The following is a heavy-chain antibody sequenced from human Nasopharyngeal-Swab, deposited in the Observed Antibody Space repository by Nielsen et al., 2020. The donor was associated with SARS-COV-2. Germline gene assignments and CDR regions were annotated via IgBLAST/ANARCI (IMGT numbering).Heavy chain of an antibody. J-gene: IGHJ6*03. D-gene: IGHD6-19*01. CDR2: IRSKAYGGTT. CDR1: GFTFGDYA. V-gene: IGHV3-49*04. Sequence: GESLKISCTASGFTFGDYAMSWVRQALGKGLEWVGFIRSKAYGGTTEYAASVKGRFTISRDDSKSIAYLQMNSLKTEDTAVYYCTRETRIAVAGTLLYYYYYYMDVWGKGTTVTVSS. CDR3: TRETRIAVAGTLLYYYYYYMDV.